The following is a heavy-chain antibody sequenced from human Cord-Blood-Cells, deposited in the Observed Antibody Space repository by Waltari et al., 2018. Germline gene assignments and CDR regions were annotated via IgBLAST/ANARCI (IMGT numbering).Heavy chain of an antibody. D-gene: IGHD5-12*01. CDR2: IYYSGST. CDR3: ARSPIVATIIGWFDP. J-gene: IGHJ5*02. Sequence: QVQLQESGPGLVKPSQTLSLTCTVSGGSISSGGYYWSWIRQHPGKGPEWIGYIYYSGSTYYNPSLKSRVTISVDTSKNQFSLKLSSVTAADTAVYYCARSPIVATIIGWFDPWGQGTLVTVSS. CDR1: GGSISSGGYY. V-gene: IGHV4-31*03.